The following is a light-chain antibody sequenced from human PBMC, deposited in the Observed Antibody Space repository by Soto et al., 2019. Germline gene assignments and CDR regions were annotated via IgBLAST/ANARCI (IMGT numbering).Light chain of an antibody. CDR3: HQRSNWSN. CDR1: QSVSSY. CDR2: DAS. V-gene: IGKV3-11*01. J-gene: IGKJ4*01. Sequence: EIVLTQSPATLSLSPGERATLPCRASQSVSSYLAWYQQKPGQAPRLLIYDASNRATGIPARFSGSGSGTDFNLTISSLNPEDYAVYYCHQRSNWSNFGGGTKVEIK.